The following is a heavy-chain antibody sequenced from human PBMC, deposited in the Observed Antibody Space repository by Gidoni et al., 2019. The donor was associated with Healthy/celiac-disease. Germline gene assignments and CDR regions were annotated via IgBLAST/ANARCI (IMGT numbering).Heavy chain of an antibody. J-gene: IGHJ4*02. D-gene: IGHD5-12*01. CDR3: AKDSPKWLRFLFYFDY. V-gene: IGHV3-43*01. CDR2: ISGDGGST. Sequence: EVQLVESGGVVVQPGGSLRLSCAAPGFTFDDYTMHWVRQAPGKGLEWVSLISGDGGSTYYADSVKGRFTISRDNSKNSLYLQMNSLRTEDTALYYCAKDSPKWLRFLFYFDYWGQGTLVTVSS. CDR1: GFTFDDYT.